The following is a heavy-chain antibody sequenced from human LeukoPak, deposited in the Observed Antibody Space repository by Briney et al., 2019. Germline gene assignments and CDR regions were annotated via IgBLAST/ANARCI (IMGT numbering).Heavy chain of an antibody. CDR1: GGSISSYY. V-gene: IGHV4-59*01. CDR2: IYYSGST. CDR3: ARNGELSLYRSFDY. Sequence: DPSETLSLTCTVSGGSISSYYWSWIRQPPGKGLEWIGYIYYSGSTNYNPSLKSRVTISVDTSKNQFSLKLSSVTAADTAVYYCARNGELSLYRSFDYWGQGTLVTVSS. J-gene: IGHJ4*02. D-gene: IGHD3-16*02.